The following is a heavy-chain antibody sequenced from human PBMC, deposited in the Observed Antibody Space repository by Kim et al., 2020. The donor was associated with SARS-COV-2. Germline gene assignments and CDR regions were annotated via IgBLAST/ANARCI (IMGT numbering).Heavy chain of an antibody. CDR2: IWYDGSNK. CDR1: GFTFSSYG. J-gene: IGHJ4*01. V-gene: IGHV3-33*08. CDR3: ATDRVVDSYGSFYFDY. D-gene: IGHD5-18*01. Sequence: GGSLRLSCAASGFTFSSYGMHWVRQAPGKGLEWVAVIWYDGSNKYYADSVKGRFTISRDNSKNTLYLQMNSLRAEDTAVYYCATDRVVDSYGSFYFDYWGHGTQVTVPS.